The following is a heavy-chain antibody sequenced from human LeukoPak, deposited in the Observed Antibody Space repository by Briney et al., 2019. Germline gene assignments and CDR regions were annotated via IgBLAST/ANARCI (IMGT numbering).Heavy chain of an antibody. CDR1: DDSFSSHY. V-gene: IGHV4-59*11. CDR2: ISYIGST. Sequence: SETLSLTRAASDDSFSSHYWTWIRQPPGKGLEWIGYISYIGSTNYNPSLKSRVTISIDTSKNQFSLKLTSVTAADTAVYYCARDLVTVTKGFDIWGQGTMVSVSS. D-gene: IGHD4-17*01. J-gene: IGHJ3*02. CDR3: ARDLVTVTKGFDI.